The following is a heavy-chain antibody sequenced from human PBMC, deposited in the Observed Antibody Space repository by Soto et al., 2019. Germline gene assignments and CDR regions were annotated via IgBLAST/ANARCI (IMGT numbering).Heavy chain of an antibody. CDR3: VGVRRDGYNY. CDR2: INSDGSIR. J-gene: IGHJ1*01. CDR1: GFSFNNYW. Sequence: EVQLVESGGGLVQPGGSLGLSCAASGFSFNNYWMFWVRQPPGKGLVWVSHINSDGSIRTYADSVKGRFTISRDNAKNTLNLQMNSLGAEDTALYYCVGVRRDGYNYWGQGTLVAVSS. D-gene: IGHD5-12*01. V-gene: IGHV3-74*01.